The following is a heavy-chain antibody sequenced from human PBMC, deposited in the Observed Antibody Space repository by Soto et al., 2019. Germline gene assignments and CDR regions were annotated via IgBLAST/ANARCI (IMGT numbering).Heavy chain of an antibody. CDR2: ISAYNGNT. J-gene: IGHJ4*02. CDR1: GYTFTSYG. V-gene: IGHV1-18*01. Sequence: QVQLVQSGAEVKKPGASVKVSCKASGYTFTSYGITWVRQAPGQGLEWMGWISAYNGNTNYAQKLQGRVPMTTDTSTSTSSLELRSLRSDDTAVYFCARVHGSGRDFDYWGQGTLVTVSS. D-gene: IGHD3-10*01. CDR3: ARVHGSGRDFDY.